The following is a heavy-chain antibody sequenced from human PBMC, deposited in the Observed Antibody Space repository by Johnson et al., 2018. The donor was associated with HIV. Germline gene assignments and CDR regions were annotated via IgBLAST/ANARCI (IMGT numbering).Heavy chain of an antibody. Sequence: EVQLVESGGGLEQPGGSLRLSCAPSGITFSSYAMSWVRQAPGKGLEWVSSLGGSTYYADSVKGRFTISRENSKNTLYLQMNSLRAEDPAVYYCATLKGPRLHIAARRPDAFDIWGQGTMVTVSS. D-gene: IGHD6-6*01. V-gene: IGHV3-23*04. CDR2: SLGGST. CDR1: GITFSSYA. J-gene: IGHJ3*02. CDR3: ATLKGPRLHIAARRPDAFDI.